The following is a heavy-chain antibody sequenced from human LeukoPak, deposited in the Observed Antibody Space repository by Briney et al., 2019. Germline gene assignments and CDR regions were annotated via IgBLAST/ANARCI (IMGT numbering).Heavy chain of an antibody. D-gene: IGHD1-1*01. Sequence: GSLXLSXAXSGFTFSSYAMSWVRQAPGKGLEWVSAISGSGGSTYYADSVKGRFTISGDNSKNTLYLQMNSLRAEDTAVYYCAKGHWNYFDYWGQGTLVTVSS. V-gene: IGHV3-23*01. CDR3: AKGHWNYFDY. J-gene: IGHJ4*02. CDR1: GFTFSSYA. CDR2: ISGSGGST.